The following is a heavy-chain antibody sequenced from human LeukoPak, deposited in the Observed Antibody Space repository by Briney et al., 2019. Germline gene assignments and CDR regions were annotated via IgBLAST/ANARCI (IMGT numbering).Heavy chain of an antibody. J-gene: IGHJ4*02. Sequence: PGGSLRLSCAASGFTFSSYGMHWVRQAPGKGLEWVAFIRYDGSNKYYADSVKGRFTISRDNSKNSLYLQMNSLRGEDTAVYYCARDLWFGELFDYWGQGTLVTVSS. D-gene: IGHD3-10*01. CDR3: ARDLWFGELFDY. CDR2: IRYDGSNK. V-gene: IGHV3-30*02. CDR1: GFTFSSYG.